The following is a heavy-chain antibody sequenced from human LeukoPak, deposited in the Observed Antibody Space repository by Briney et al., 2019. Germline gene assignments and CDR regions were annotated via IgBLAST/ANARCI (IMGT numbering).Heavy chain of an antibody. V-gene: IGHV3-30*02. CDR2: IRYDGSNK. J-gene: IGHJ4*02. D-gene: IGHD1-26*01. Sequence: GGSLRLSCAASGFTFSSYGMHWVRQAPGKGLEWVAFIRYDGSNKYYADSVKGRFTISRDNSKNTLYLQMNSLRAEDTAVYYCAKDRIVGATALYFDYWGQGTLVTVSS. CDR1: GFTFSSYG. CDR3: AKDRIVGATALYFDY.